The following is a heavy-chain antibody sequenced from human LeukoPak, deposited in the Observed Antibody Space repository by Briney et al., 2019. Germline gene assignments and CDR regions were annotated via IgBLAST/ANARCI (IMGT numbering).Heavy chain of an antibody. CDR3: ARGDHGRGWYRVGPWRPYYFDY. V-gene: IGHV4-61*02. CDR1: GGSISSGSYY. CDR2: IYTSGST. Sequence: SGTLSLTCTVSGGSISSGSYYWSWIRQPARKGLEWIGRIYTSGSTNYNPSLKSRVTISVDTSKNQFSLKLSSVTAADTAVYYCARGDHGRGWYRVGPWRPYYFDYWGQGTLVTVSS. D-gene: IGHD6-19*01. J-gene: IGHJ4*02.